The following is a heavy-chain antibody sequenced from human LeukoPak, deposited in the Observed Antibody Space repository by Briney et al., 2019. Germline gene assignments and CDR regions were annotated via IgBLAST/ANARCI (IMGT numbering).Heavy chain of an antibody. CDR3: AKVPIGYCSSTSCYPYFDY. D-gene: IGHD2-2*01. J-gene: IGHJ4*02. V-gene: IGHV3-23*01. CDR1: GFTFSSYA. CDR2: ISGSGGST. Sequence: GGSLRLSCAASGFTFSSYAMSWVRQAPGKGLEWVSAISGSGGSTYYADSVKGRFTISRDNSKNTLYLQMNSLRAEDTAVYYCAKVPIGYCSSTSCYPYFDYWGQGTLVTVSX.